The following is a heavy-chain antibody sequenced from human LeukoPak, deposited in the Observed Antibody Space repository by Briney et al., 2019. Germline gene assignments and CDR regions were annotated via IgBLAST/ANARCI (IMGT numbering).Heavy chain of an antibody. V-gene: IGHV5-51*01. CDR2: IYPGDSDT. Sequence: PGESLKISCQGSGYSFTSYWIGWVRQMPGKGLEWMGIIYPGDSDTRYSPSFQGQVTISADKSISTAYLQWSSLKPSDTAVYYCARHSPAMVRGVLDDWGQGTLVTVSS. CDR3: ARHSPAMVRGVLDD. CDR1: GYSFTSYW. J-gene: IGHJ4*02. D-gene: IGHD3-10*01.